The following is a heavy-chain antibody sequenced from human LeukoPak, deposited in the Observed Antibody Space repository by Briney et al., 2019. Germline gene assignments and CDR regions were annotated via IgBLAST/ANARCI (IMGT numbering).Heavy chain of an antibody. Sequence: ASVKVSCKASGYTFTGYYMHWVRQAPGQGLEWMGWINPNSGGTNYAQKFQGRVTMTRDTSISTAYMELSRLRSDDTAVYYCARVVGPFTGSFDLWGRGTLVTVSS. CDR3: ARVVGPFTGSFDL. V-gene: IGHV1-2*02. D-gene: IGHD1-26*01. J-gene: IGHJ2*01. CDR1: GYTFTGYY. CDR2: INPNSGGT.